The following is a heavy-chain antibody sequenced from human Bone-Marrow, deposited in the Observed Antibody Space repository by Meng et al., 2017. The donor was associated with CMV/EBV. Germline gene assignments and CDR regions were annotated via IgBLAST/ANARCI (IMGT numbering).Heavy chain of an antibody. CDR2: INHSGST. D-gene: IGHD5-18*01. CDR1: GGSFSGYY. Sequence: SETLSLTCAVYGGSFSGYYWSWIRQPPGKGLEWIGEINHSGSTNYNPSLKSRVTISVNTSKKQFPLMLSSVTAADTAVYYCARGYSYGYTGIDYWGQGTLVTVSS. CDR3: ARGYSYGYTGIDY. J-gene: IGHJ4*01. V-gene: IGHV4-34*01.